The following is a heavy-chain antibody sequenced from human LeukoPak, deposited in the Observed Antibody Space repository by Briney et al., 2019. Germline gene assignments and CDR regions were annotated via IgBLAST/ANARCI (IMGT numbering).Heavy chain of an antibody. CDR1: GYTFTGYY. CDR3: ARGPFRNVETAMVASRFDP. CDR2: IDSDSGAT. V-gene: IGHV1-2*02. Sequence: ASLKVSCKASGYTFTGYYIYWVRQAPGQGLEWMGWIDSDSGATNYPQKFQGRVTMTRDTSITTAYMELRRLRSDDTAVYYCARGPFRNVETAMVASRFDPWGQGTLVTVS. J-gene: IGHJ5*02. D-gene: IGHD5-18*01.